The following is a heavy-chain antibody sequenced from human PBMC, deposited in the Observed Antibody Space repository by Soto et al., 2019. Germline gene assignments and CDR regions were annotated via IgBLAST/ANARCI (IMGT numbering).Heavy chain of an antibody. CDR1: GFTFSSYA. D-gene: IGHD3-10*02. Sequence: GGSLRLSCAASGFTFSSYAMSWVRQAPGKGLEWVSAISGSGGSTYYADSGKGRFTISRDNSKNTLYLQMNSLRAEDTALYDCAKSHNVLPVAATWSFDYWGQGTLVTVSS. CDR3: AKSHNVLPVAATWSFDY. CDR2: ISGSGGST. J-gene: IGHJ4*02. V-gene: IGHV3-23*01.